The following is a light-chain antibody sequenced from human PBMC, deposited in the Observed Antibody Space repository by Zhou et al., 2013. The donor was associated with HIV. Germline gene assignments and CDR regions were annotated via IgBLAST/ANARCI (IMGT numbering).Light chain of an antibody. V-gene: IGKV1-5*03. CDR1: QSISNW. J-gene: IGKJ1*01. CDR2: KAS. Sequence: DIQMTQSPSTLSASVGDRVTITCRASQSISNWLAWYQQKPGKAPNLLIYKASSLESGVPSRFSGSGSETEFTLTISSLQPDDFATYYCQQCNGYSPTFGQGTKVEI. CDR3: QQCNGYSPT.